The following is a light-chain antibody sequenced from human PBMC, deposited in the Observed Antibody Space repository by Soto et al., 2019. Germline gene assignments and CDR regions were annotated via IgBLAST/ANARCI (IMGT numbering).Light chain of an antibody. Sequence: DIVMTQSPDSLAVSLGERATINCKSSQSVLHSSNNKNYLAWSLQKPGQPPKLLIYWAATRESEAPDRFSGSGSGTDFTLSISSLQAEDVALYCYQKYYDVHPMYTFAQGTKGDIK. J-gene: IGKJ2*01. V-gene: IGKV4-1*01. CDR1: QSVLHSSNNKNY. CDR2: WAA. CDR3: QKYYDVHPMYT.